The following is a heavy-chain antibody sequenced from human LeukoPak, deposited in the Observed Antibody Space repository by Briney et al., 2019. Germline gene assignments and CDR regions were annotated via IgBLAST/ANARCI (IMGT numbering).Heavy chain of an antibody. D-gene: IGHD6-19*01. CDR2: IWYDGSNK. V-gene: IGHV3-33*01. CDR1: GFTFSSYG. CDR3: ARDLGDGSGWYVPVYYYYGMDV. J-gene: IGHJ6*02. Sequence: GGSLRLSCAASGFTFSSYGMHWVRQAPGKGLEWVAVIWYDGSNKYYADSVKGRFTISRDNSKNTLYLQMNSLRAEDTAVYYCARDLGDGSGWYVPVYYYYGMDVWGQGTTVTVSS.